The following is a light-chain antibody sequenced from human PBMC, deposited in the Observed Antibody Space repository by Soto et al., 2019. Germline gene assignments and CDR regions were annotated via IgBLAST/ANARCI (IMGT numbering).Light chain of an antibody. CDR1: SSNIGAGFD. CDR2: GNS. Sequence: QSVLTQPPSVSGAPGQRVTISCTGSSSNIGAGFDVHWYHQIAGTAPKLLIYGNSNRPSGVPDRFSGSKSGTSASLAISGLRSEDEADYYCAAWDDSLSGRVVFGGGTKLTVL. J-gene: IGLJ2*01. CDR3: AAWDDSLSGRVV. V-gene: IGLV1-40*01.